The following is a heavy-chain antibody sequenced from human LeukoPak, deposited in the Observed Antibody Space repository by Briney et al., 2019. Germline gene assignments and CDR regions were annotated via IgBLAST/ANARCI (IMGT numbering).Heavy chain of an antibody. CDR2: IVVGSGNT. D-gene: IGHD3-10*01. J-gene: IGHJ5*02. Sequence: SVKVSCKASGFTFTSSAMQWVRQARGQRLEWIGWIVVGSGNTNYAQKFQERVTITRDMSTSTAYMELSSLRSEDTAVYYCAADSGSGSYYNWFDPWGQGTLVTVSS. CDR3: AADSGSGSYYNWFDP. CDR1: GFTFTSSA. V-gene: IGHV1-58*02.